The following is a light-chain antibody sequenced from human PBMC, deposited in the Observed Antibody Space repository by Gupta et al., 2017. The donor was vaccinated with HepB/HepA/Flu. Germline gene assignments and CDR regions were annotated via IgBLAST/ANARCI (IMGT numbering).Light chain of an antibody. CDR2: DDS. V-gene: IGLV3-21*03. CDR1: SIGSYS. CDR3: HVLHRSSDHYV. Sequence: YVLTQPPSVSVAPGKTASITCGGNSIGSYSVNWCQQKPGQAPALFGYDDSDRPSGIHERFSGSNSGSTATLTISSVEAGDEAGYYCHVLHRSSDHYVFGSGTKVTVL. J-gene: IGLJ1*01.